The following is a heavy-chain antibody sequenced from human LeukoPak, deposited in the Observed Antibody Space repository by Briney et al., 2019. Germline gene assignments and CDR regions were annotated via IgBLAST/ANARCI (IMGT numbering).Heavy chain of an antibody. J-gene: IGHJ6*04. CDR1: GFTFSSYA. D-gene: IGHD3-10*01. Sequence: SGGSLRLSCAASGFTFSSYAMSWVRQAPGKGLEWVSAISGSGGSTYYADSVKGRFTISRDNSKNTLYLQMNSLRAEDTAVYYCAAPRVGSGSYYKGSYYYGMDVWGKGTTVTVSP. CDR2: ISGSGGST. CDR3: AAPRVGSGSYYKGSYYYGMDV. V-gene: IGHV3-23*01.